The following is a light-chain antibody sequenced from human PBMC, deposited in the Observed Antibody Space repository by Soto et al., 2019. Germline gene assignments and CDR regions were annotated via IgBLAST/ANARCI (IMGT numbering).Light chain of an antibody. J-gene: IGKJ1*01. CDR2: AAS. CDR3: QQYGSSSTWT. Sequence: EIVLTQSPGTLSLSPGERATLSCRASQSVSSAYLAWYQHKPGQPPTLLIYAASSRVTGIPDRFSGSGSGTDFTLTISRLEPEDFAVYYCQQYGSSSTWTVGQGTKVEIQ. V-gene: IGKV3-20*01. CDR1: QSVSSAY.